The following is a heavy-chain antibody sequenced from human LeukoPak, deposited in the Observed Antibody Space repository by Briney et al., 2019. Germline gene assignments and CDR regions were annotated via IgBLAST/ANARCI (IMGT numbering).Heavy chain of an antibody. CDR1: GGSISSYY. J-gene: IGHJ4*02. Sequence: SETLSLTCTVSGGSISSYYWSWIRQPPGKGLEWIGYIYYSGSTNYNPSLKSRVTISIDTSKNQFSLKLSSVTAADTAVYYCATHPPKLCTGGSCSDYWGQGTLVTVSS. CDR2: IYYSGST. V-gene: IGHV4-59*01. CDR3: ATHPPKLCTGGSCSDY. D-gene: IGHD2-15*01.